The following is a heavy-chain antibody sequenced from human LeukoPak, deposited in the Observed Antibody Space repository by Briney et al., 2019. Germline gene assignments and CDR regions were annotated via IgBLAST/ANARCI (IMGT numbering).Heavy chain of an antibody. CDR2: ISSSGSTI. CDR1: GFTFSDYY. V-gene: IGHV3-11*01. CDR3: ARYCSGGSCYYYYYGMDD. D-gene: IGHD2-15*01. Sequence: GGSLRLSCAASGFTFSDYYMSWIRQAPGKGLEWVSYISSSGSTIYYADSVKGRFTISRDNAKNSLYLQMNSLRAEDTAVYYCARYCSGGSCYYYYYGMDDWGQGTTVTVSS. J-gene: IGHJ6*02.